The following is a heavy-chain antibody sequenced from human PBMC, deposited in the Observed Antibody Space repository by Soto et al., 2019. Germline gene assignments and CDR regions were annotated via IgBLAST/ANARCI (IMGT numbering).Heavy chain of an antibody. CDR1: GYTFTSYY. Sequence: ASVKVSCKASGYTFTSYYMRWVRQAPGQGLEWMGIINPSGGSTSYAQKFQGRVTMTRDTSTSTVYMELSSLRSEDTAVYYCARDIEMATTQGYWGQGTLVTVSS. J-gene: IGHJ4*02. CDR3: ARDIEMATTQGY. CDR2: INPSGGST. V-gene: IGHV1-46*01. D-gene: IGHD5-12*01.